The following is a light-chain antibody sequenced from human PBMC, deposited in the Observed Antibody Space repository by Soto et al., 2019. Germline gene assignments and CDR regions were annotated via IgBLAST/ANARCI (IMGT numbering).Light chain of an antibody. Sequence: DIQMTQSPSSLSASVGDRVTITCRASQSISSYLTWYQQKPGKAPKLLIYAASSLQSGVPSRFSGSGSGTDFTLTSSSLQPEDFATYYCQQCYSTPRTFGQGTKVDIK. CDR1: QSISSY. V-gene: IGKV1-39*01. CDR3: QQCYSTPRT. J-gene: IGKJ1*01. CDR2: AAS.